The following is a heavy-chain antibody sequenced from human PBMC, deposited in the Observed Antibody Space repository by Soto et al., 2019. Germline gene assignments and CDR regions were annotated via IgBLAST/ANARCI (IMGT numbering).Heavy chain of an antibody. D-gene: IGHD3-10*01. Sequence: QVQLVQSGAEVKKPGASVKVSCKTSGYIFHNYGISWVRQAPGQGLEWMGWISDYNGNTKYAQKFQGRVTMPTDTSTRTAYMELRSLRSDDTAVYYCAREGYYSGSESYSPPRYYGMDVWGQGTTVTVSS. V-gene: IGHV1-18*01. CDR1: GYIFHNYG. CDR2: ISDYNGNT. CDR3: AREGYYSGSESYSPPRYYGMDV. J-gene: IGHJ6*02.